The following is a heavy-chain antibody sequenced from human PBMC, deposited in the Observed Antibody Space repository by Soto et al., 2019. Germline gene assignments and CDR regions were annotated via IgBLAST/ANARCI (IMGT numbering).Heavy chain of an antibody. CDR2: ISGSGGST. D-gene: IGHD1-1*01. V-gene: IGHV3-23*01. J-gene: IGHJ5*02. CDR1: GFTFSSYA. Sequence: GGSLTLSCAASGFTFSSYAMSWVRQAPGKGLEWVSAISGSGGSTYYADSVKGRFTISRDNSKNTLYLQMNSLRAEDTAGYYSAKVVGNWNGEGPRGGNNWFEPWGQGTLVTVSS. CDR3: AKVVGNWNGEGPRGGNNWFEP.